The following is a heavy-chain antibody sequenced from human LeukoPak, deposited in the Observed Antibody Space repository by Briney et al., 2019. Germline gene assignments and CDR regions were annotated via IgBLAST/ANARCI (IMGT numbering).Heavy chain of an antibody. D-gene: IGHD2-21*01. CDR2: IKSKTDGETT. Sequence: GGSLRLSCVGSGFSFSDTWMSWVRQSPGKGLEWVGRIKSKTDGETTDHAAPVKGRFTISRDDSKNTLYLQMNSLKTEDTAVYYCVTDLVIKGYFDYWGQGALVTVSS. V-gene: IGHV3-15*01. CDR3: VTDLVIKGYFDY. J-gene: IGHJ4*02. CDR1: GFSFSDTW.